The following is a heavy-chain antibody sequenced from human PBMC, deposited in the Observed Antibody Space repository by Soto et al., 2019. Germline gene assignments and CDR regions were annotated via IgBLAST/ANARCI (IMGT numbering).Heavy chain of an antibody. V-gene: IGHV4-38-2*01. CDR1: DYSISSGYY. CDR2: IYHSGST. CDR3: TRRGSSGTPVDY. D-gene: IGHD1-26*01. J-gene: IGHJ4*02. Sequence: PSETLSLTCGVSDYSISSGYYWGWIRQPPGKGLKWIGNIYHSGSTHYNPALKSRVTISVDTSKNQFSLKLKSVTAADTAVYYCTRRGSSGTPVDYWGQGTLVTVSS.